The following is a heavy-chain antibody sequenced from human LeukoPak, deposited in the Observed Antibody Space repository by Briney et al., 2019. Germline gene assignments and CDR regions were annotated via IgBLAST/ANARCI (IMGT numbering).Heavy chain of an antibody. J-gene: IGHJ4*02. CDR2: INYSGST. CDR1: GGSVSSTNYY. V-gene: IGHV4-39*01. CDR3: ARYVVYGSGKYYFDY. D-gene: IGHD3-10*01. Sequence: PSETLSLTCTVSGGSVSSTNYYWSWIRQPPGQGLEWIASINYSGSTYYNPSLKSRVTISVDTSENQFSLKLSSVTAADTAVYYCARYVVYGSGKYYFDYWGQGTLVTVSS.